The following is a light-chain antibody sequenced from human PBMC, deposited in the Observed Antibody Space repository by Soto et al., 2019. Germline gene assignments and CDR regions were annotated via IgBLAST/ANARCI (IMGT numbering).Light chain of an antibody. CDR2: VAS. CDR3: QQSDSTPIT. V-gene: IGKV1-39*01. J-gene: IGKJ5*01. Sequence: DIQMTQSPSSLSASVGDRVTITCRASQSIGRFLNWHQQKPGKAPNVLINVASNLQSGVPSRFSGSGSGTDFTLTISSLQPEDFATYYCQQSDSTPITFGQGTRLEIK. CDR1: QSIGRF.